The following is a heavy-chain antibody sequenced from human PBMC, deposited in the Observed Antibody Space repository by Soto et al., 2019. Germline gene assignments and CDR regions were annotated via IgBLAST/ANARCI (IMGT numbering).Heavy chain of an antibody. CDR3: AREPGVYYDSSGSMDV. CDR1: GYTFTSYG. CDR2: ISAYNGNT. D-gene: IGHD3-22*01. Sequence: GASVKVSCKASGYTFTSYGISWVRQAPGQGLEWMGWISAYNGNTNYAQKLQGRVTMTTDTSTSTAYMELRSLRSDDTAVYYCAREPGVYYDSSGSMDVWGQGTTVTVSS. J-gene: IGHJ6*02. V-gene: IGHV1-18*04.